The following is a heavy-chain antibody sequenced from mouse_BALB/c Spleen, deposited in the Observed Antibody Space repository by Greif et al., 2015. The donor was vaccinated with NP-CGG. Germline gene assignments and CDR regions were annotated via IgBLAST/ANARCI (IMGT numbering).Heavy chain of an antibody. CDR3: ARDGNYWYFDV. CDR2: ISDGGSYT. V-gene: IGHV5-4*02. D-gene: IGHD2-1*01. CDR1: GFTFSDYY. J-gene: IGHJ1*01. Sequence: EVKLVESGGGLVKPGGSLKLSCAASGFTFSDYYMYWVRQTPEKRLEWVATISDGGSYTYYPDSVKGRFTISRDNAKNNLCLQMSSLKSEDTAMYYCARDGNYWYFDVWGAGTTVTVSS.